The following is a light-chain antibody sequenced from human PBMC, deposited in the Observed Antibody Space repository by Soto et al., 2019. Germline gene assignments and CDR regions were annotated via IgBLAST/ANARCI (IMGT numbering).Light chain of an antibody. Sequence: EIVLTQFPATLSLSPGQRATLSCRASQSVTTYLAWYQQRPGQAPRLLIYDASKRATGIPARFSGSGSGTDFTLTISSLEPEDSAVYYCQQRSAWARLFGGGTKVEIK. CDR1: QSVTTY. CDR2: DAS. CDR3: QQRSAWARL. V-gene: IGKV3-11*01. J-gene: IGKJ4*01.